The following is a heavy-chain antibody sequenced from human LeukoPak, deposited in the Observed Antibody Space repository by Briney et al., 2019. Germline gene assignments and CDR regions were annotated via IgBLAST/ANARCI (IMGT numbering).Heavy chain of an antibody. D-gene: IGHD6-19*01. CDR3: AREDSSGWYTAY. CDR1: GFTFSDYV. CDR2: IRYDGSKK. V-gene: IGHV3-33*08. Sequence: GKSLRLSCVASGFTFSDYVIHWVRQAPGKGLEWVATIRYDGSKKWYAESVRGRFTISRDDSKNTLFLQMNNLRVEDTAVYYCAREDSSGWYTAYWGQGTLVTVSS. J-gene: IGHJ4*02.